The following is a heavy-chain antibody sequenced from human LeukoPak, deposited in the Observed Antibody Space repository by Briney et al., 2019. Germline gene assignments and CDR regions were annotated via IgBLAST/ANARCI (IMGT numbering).Heavy chain of an antibody. J-gene: IGHJ6*02. V-gene: IGHV3-23*01. Sequence: PGGSLRLSCAASGFTFSTYAMSWVRQAPGKGLEWVSAISVSGDKTYYAGSVKGRYTISRDNSKNTLFLQMNSLRAEDTAVYYCAKLAAASEYSFTDVWGQGTMVTVSS. CDR2: ISVSGDKT. CDR3: AKLAAASEYSFTDV. D-gene: IGHD2-15*01. CDR1: GFTFSTYA.